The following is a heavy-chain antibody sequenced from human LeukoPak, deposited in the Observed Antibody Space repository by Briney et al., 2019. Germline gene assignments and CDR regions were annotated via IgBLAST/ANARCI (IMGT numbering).Heavy chain of an antibody. CDR1: GYTFTGYY. J-gene: IGHJ5*02. CDR2: IIPIFGTA. Sequence: SVKVSCKASGYTFTGYYIHWVRQAPGQGLEWMGGIIPIFGTANYAQKFQGRVTITADESTSTAYMELSSLRSEDTAVYYCARGDYYDSSGYSPYNWFDPWGQGTLVTVSS. CDR3: ARGDYYDSSGYSPYNWFDP. V-gene: IGHV1-69*13. D-gene: IGHD3-22*01.